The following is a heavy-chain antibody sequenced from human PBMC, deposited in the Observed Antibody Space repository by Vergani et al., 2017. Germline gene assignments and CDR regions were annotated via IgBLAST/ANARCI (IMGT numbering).Heavy chain of an antibody. CDR1: GGSISSGDYY. CDR3: ARVGSYCSSTSCYYYFDY. Sequence: QVQLQESGPGLVKPSQTLSLTCTVSGGSISSGDYYWSWISQTPGKGLEWIGYIYYSGSTYYKPSLKSRVTISVDTSKNQFSLKLSAVTAADTAVYYCARVGSYCSSTSCYYYFDYWGQGTLVTVSS. CDR2: IYYSGST. V-gene: IGHV4-30-4*01. J-gene: IGHJ4*02. D-gene: IGHD2-2*01.